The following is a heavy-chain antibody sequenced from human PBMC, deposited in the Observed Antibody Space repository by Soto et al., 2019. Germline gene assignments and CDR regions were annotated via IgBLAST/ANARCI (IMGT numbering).Heavy chain of an antibody. D-gene: IGHD3-10*01. J-gene: IGHJ4*02. CDR1: GFTFSSYS. V-gene: IGHV3-21*01. CDR3: ARAVAPMPRGALGD. CDR2: ISSSSTYI. Sequence: EVRLVESGGGLVKPGGSLRLSCAASGFTFSSYSINWVRQAPGKGLEWVSIISSSSTYIYYTDSVKGRFNISRDNAKNSLYLKMDSRRVEDTAVYYCARAVAPMPRGALGDCGQGTLVAVSS.